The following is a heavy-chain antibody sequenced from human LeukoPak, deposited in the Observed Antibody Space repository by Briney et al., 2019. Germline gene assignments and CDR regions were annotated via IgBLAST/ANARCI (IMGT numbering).Heavy chain of an antibody. V-gene: IGHV3-30*04. CDR2: ISYDGSNK. CDR3: ARVTVAGSSLDY. Sequence: GGSLRLSCAASGFSFSGYAMHWVRQGPGKGLEWVAVISYDGSNKYYADSVKGRFTISRDNSKNTLYLQMNSLRAEDTAVYCCARVTVAGSSLDYWGQGTLVTVSS. CDR1: GFSFSGYA. D-gene: IGHD6-19*01. J-gene: IGHJ4*02.